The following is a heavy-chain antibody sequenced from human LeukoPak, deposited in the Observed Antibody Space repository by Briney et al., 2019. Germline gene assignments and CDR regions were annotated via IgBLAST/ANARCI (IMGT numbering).Heavy chain of an antibody. J-gene: IGHJ6*03. CDR3: ARGRGVENAYYMDV. Sequence: PGGSLRLSCAASGFTFSSYAMHWVRQAPGKGLEWVAVISYDGSNKYYADSVKGRFTISRDNSKNTLYLQMNSLRAEDTAVYYCARGRGVENAYYMDVWGKGTTVTVSS. V-gene: IGHV3-30*04. D-gene: IGHD3-10*01. CDR2: ISYDGSNK. CDR1: GFTFSSYA.